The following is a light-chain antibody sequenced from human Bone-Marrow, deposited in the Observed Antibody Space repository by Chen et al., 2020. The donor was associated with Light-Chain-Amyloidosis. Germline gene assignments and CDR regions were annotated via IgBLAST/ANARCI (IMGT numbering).Light chain of an antibody. Sequence: NFMLTQSHSVSESPGKTVIISCTRSSGSIATNYVQWYQQRPGSSPTTVIYEDDQRPSGVPDRFSGPIAMSSNSASLTISGLKTEDEADYYCQSYQGSSQGVFGGGTKLTVL. CDR3: QSYQGSSQGV. V-gene: IGLV6-57*01. CDR1: SGSIATNY. J-gene: IGLJ3*02. CDR2: EDD.